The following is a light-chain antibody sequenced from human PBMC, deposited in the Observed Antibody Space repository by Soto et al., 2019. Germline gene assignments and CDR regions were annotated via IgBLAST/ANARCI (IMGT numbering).Light chain of an antibody. CDR2: DTT. CDR1: TGAVTNGHY. Sequence: QAVVTQEPSMNVSPGGTVTLTCGSSTGAVTNGHYPYWFQQKPGQAPRTLIYDTTSKQSWTSARFSGSLLGGKAALTLSGAQAEDEADYYCFLSYGDARVFGGGTKLTVL. J-gene: IGLJ3*02. CDR3: FLSYGDARV. V-gene: IGLV7-46*01.